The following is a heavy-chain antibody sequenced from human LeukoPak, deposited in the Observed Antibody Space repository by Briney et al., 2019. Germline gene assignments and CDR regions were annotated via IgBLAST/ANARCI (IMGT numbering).Heavy chain of an antibody. Sequence: ASVKVSCTASGYTFTGYYMHWVRQAPGQGLEWMGWISPNSGGTNYAQKFQGRVTMTRDTSISTAYMELSRLRSDDTAVYYCARARGWYHTVDYWGQGTLVTVSS. CDR3: ARARGWYHTVDY. CDR2: ISPNSGGT. J-gene: IGHJ4*02. CDR1: GYTFTGYY. V-gene: IGHV1-2*02. D-gene: IGHD6-19*01.